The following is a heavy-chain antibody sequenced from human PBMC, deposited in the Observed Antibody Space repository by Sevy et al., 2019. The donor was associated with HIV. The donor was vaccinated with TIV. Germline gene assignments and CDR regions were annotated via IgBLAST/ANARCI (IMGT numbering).Heavy chain of an antibody. CDR1: GFTFSNYA. CDR2: ISGSGDST. J-gene: IGHJ6*02. CDR3: AKVVVPADIDPFYYYAYGMDV. V-gene: IGHV3-23*01. D-gene: IGHD2-2*01. Sequence: GGSLRLSCAASGFTFSNYAINWVRQAPGKGLEWVSRISGSGDSTFYADSVKGRFTISRDNSKNTVHLQLNRLRDEDTAVYYCAKVVVPADIDPFYYYAYGMDVWGQGTTVTVSS.